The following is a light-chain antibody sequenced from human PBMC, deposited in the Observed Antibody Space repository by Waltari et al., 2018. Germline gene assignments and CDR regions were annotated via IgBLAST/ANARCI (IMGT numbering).Light chain of an antibody. CDR1: SGSIASNH. Sequence: NFMLTQPHSVSESPGKTVTISCSRSSGSIASNHLQCYQQRPGSAPPPVIYEYDQRPSGVPDLFSGSIDSSSNSASLTISGLKTEDEADYYCQSYDNSDHVVFGGGTKLTVL. CDR3: QSYDNSDHVV. V-gene: IGLV6-57*03. J-gene: IGLJ2*01. CDR2: EYD.